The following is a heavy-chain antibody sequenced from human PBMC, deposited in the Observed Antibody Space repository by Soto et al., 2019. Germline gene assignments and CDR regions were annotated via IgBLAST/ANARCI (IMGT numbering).Heavy chain of an antibody. J-gene: IGHJ4*01. CDR3: VPRSCSDSSTRALEFCY. CDR2: IIHIFGTA. Sequence: QVQLVKSGAEVKKPGSSVKVSCKASGGTFSSYAISWVRQAPGQGLELMGGIIHIFGTANYAQTFQGRVKITADESTSTAYMALSSLSSEDTAVYYCVPRSCSDSSTRALEFCYWCHGNLVTVSS. V-gene: IGHV1-69*01. CDR1: GGTFSSYA. D-gene: IGHD3-22*01.